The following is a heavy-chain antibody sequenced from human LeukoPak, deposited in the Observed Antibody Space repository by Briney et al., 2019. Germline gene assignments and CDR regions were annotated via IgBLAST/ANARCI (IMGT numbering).Heavy chain of an antibody. V-gene: IGHV3-30*02. CDR1: GFTFSSYG. CDR2: IRYDGSNK. J-gene: IGHJ6*03. CDR3: AKGDGDYFYYYYMDV. Sequence: SGGSLRLSCAASGFTFSSYGMHWVRQAPGKGLEWVAFIRYDGSNKYYADSVKGRFTISRDNSKNTLYLQMNSLRAEDTAVYYCAKGDGDYFYYYYMDVWGKGTTVTISS. D-gene: IGHD4-17*01.